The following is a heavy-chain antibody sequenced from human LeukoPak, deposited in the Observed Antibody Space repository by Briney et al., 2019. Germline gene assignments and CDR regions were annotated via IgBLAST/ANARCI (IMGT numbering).Heavy chain of an antibody. CDR2: ISGSGGST. J-gene: IGHJ5*02. CDR3: AKIRYCSSTSCYFGWFDP. D-gene: IGHD2-2*01. V-gene: IGHV3-23*01. CDR1: GFTFSSYA. Sequence: GGSLRLSCAASGFTFSSYAMSWVRQAPGKGLEWVSAISGSGGSTYYADSVKGRFTISRDNPKNTLYLQMNSLRAEDTAVYYCAKIRYCSSTSCYFGWFDPWGQGTLVTVSS.